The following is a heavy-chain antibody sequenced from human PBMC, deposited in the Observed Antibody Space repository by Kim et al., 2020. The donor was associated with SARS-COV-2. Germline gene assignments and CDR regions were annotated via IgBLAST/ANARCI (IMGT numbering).Heavy chain of an antibody. D-gene: IGHD2-2*01. CDR3: ARSNCSSTSCYAYYYYMDV. CDR1: GFTFSSYW. J-gene: IGHJ6*03. V-gene: IGHV3-74*01. CDR2: INSDGSST. Sequence: GGSLRLSCAASGFTFSSYWMHWVRQAPGKGLVWVSRINSDGSSTSYADSVKGRFTISRDNAKNTLYLQMNSLRAEDTAVYYCARSNCSSTSCYAYYYYMDVWGKGTTVTVSS.